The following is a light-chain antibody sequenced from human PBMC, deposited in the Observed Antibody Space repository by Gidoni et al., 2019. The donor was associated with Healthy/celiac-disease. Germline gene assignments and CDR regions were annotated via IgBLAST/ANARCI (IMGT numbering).Light chain of an antibody. CDR1: QSVSSN. CDR2: GAS. Sequence: EIVMTQSPATLSVSPGERATLSCRASQSVSSNLAWYQQKPGQAPRLLIYGASTRATGIPASFRGSVSGTEFTLTISSLQSEDFAVYYCQQYNNWPRTFGQGTKVEIK. V-gene: IGKV3-15*01. J-gene: IGKJ1*01. CDR3: QQYNNWPRT.